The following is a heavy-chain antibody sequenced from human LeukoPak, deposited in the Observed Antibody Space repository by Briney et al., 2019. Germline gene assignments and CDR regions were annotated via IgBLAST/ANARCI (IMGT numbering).Heavy chain of an antibody. V-gene: IGHV1-2*02. J-gene: IGHJ5*02. D-gene: IGHD3-10*01. CDR3: AGDAESLITLNRGVIVNWFDP. CDR2: INPNSGGT. Sequence: ASVTVSCKASGYTFTGHYMHWVRQAPGQGPEWMGWINPNSGGTRYAQKFQGRVTMTRDTSISTAYMELTRLGSDDTAVYYCAGDAESLITLNRGVIVNWFDPWGQGTLVTVSS. CDR1: GYTFTGHY.